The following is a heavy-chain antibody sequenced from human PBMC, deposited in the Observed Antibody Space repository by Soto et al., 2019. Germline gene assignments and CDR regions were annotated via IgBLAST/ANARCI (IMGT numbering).Heavy chain of an antibody. J-gene: IGHJ4*02. CDR2: IIPFLGSA. Sequence: QVQLEQSGAEVEKPGSSVKVSCKPSGGTFKSYVLNWVRQAPGQGLEWMGGIIPFLGSADYAQKFQDRVTFTADESTSTVYLELSSLRSEDSAVYYCAGTQFDTSGYYPSGLELWGQGTLVTVAS. D-gene: IGHD3-22*01. V-gene: IGHV1-69*01. CDR1: GGTFKSYV. CDR3: AGTQFDTSGYYPSGLEL.